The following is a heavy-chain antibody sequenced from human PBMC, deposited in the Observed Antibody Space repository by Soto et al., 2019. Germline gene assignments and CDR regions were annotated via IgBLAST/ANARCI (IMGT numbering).Heavy chain of an antibody. V-gene: IGHV3-23*01. Sequence: GGSLRLSCAASGFTFSSYSMNWVRQAPGKGLEWVSTISGSGGGAYYADSVKGRFTISRDNSKNTLYLQMNSLRAEDTAIYYCAKEGASSWYFFDYWGQGTLVTVSS. CDR2: ISGSGGGA. CDR3: AKEGASSWYFFDY. D-gene: IGHD6-13*01. J-gene: IGHJ4*02. CDR1: GFTFSSYS.